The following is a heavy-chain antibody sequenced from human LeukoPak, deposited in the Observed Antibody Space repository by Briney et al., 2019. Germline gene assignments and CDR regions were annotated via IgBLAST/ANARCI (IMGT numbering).Heavy chain of an antibody. J-gene: IGHJ5*01. CDR3: AVTSYGSGSYVDS. V-gene: IGHV3-66*01. CDR2: IYSGGDT. D-gene: IGHD3-10*01. CDR1: GFTVSSNY. Sequence: GGSLRLSCVASGFTVSSNYMTWVRQAPGKGLEWVSVIYSGGDTYYADYVKGRFTISKDNSKTILYLQMNSLRVEDTAVYYCAVTSYGSGSYVDSWGQGILSPSPQ.